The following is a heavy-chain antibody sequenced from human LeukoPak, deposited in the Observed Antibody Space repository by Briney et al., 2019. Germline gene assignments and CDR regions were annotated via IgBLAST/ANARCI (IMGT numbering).Heavy chain of an antibody. V-gene: IGHV1-58*02. CDR3: ARVAIFGVVSFDY. CDR1: GFTFTSSA. Sequence: SVKVSCKASGFTFTSSAMQWVRQARGQRLEWIGWIVVGSGNTNYAQKFQERVTITRDMSTSAAYMELSSLRSEDTAVYYCARVAIFGVVSFDYWGQGTLVTVSS. CDR2: IVVGSGNT. D-gene: IGHD3-3*01. J-gene: IGHJ4*02.